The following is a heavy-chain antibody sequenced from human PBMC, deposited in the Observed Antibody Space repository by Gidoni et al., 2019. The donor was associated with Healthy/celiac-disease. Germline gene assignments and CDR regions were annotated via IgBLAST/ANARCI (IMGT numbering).Heavy chain of an antibody. CDR1: GFTLSSNY. V-gene: IGHV3-53*02. Sequence: EVQLVATGGGLIQPGGSLSLSCAASGFTLSSNYMSWVRQAPGKGLEWVSVIYSGGSTYYADSVKGRFTISRDNSKNTLYLQMNSLRAEDTAVYYCASTTTRGYYYYMDVWGKGTTVTVSS. CDR3: ASTTTRGYYYYMDV. J-gene: IGHJ6*03. CDR2: IYSGGST. D-gene: IGHD1-1*01.